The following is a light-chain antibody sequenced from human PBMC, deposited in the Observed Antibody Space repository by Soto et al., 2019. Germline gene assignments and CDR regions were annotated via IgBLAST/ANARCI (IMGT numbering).Light chain of an antibody. CDR3: SSYTFTSTLYV. Sequence: SALTQPASVSGSPGQSITISRTGSSSDVGGHNYVSWYQQHPGKAPKLMIYEVTKRPSGVSNRFSGSKSGNTASLTISGLQAEDEADYYCSSYTFTSTLYVFGTGTRSPS. CDR1: SSDVGGHNY. V-gene: IGLV2-14*01. CDR2: EVT. J-gene: IGLJ1*01.